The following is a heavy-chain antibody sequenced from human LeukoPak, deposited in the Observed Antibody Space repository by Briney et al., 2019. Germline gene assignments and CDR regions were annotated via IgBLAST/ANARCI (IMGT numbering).Heavy chain of an antibody. CDR2: IRSKAYGGTT. CDR1: GFTFGDYA. CDR3: TRDGDMDV. V-gene: IGHV3-49*03. J-gene: IGHJ6*04. Sequence: PGGSLRLSCTASGFTFGDYAMSWFGQAPGKGREWVGFIRSKAYGGTTEYAASVKGRFTISRDDSKSIAYLQMNSLKTEDTAVYYCTRDGDMDVWGKGTTVTVSS. D-gene: IGHD7-27*01.